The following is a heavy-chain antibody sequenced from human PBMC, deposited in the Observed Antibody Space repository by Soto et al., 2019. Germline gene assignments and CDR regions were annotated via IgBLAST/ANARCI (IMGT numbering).Heavy chain of an antibody. CDR2: IYYNGNT. J-gene: IGHJ3*01. CDR3: ARGSLSVVYACDC. V-gene: IGHV4-31*03. Sequence: TSGTLPLTGPLSDVSLTSGAYYWTGVRQHRGKGLEWIGYIYYNGNTYFSPSLKSRLTISIDTSKNQFSLKLSSVTAADTAMYYCARGSLSVVYACDCWGQGTMVTVS. D-gene: IGHD2-15*01. CDR1: DVSLTSGAYY.